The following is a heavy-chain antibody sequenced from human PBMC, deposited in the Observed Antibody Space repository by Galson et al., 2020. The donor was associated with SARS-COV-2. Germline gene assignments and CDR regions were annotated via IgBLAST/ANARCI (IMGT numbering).Heavy chain of an antibody. CDR2: IYYSGST. CDR1: GGSVSSGSYY. V-gene: IGHV4-61*01. J-gene: IGHJ6*02. CDR3: AGSGAYYGMDV. Sequence: SETLSLTCTVSGGSVSSGSYYWSWIRQPPGKGLEWIGYIYYSGSTNYNPSLKSRVTISVDTSKNQFSLKLSSVTAADTAVYYCAGSGAYYGMDVWGQGTTVTVSS.